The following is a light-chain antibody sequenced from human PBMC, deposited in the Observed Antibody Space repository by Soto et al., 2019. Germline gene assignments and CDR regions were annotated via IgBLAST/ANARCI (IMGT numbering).Light chain of an antibody. J-gene: IGKJ1*01. V-gene: IGKV1-5*01. CDR1: QSISTW. Sequence: DLQMTQSPSTLSAAVGDRVTITCRASQSISTWLAWYQQKPGKAPYLLISDVSSLERGVPSRFSGSGSGTEFTLTISSMQPDDFATFYCQQYNGYSRTFGQGTKVDIK. CDR2: DVS. CDR3: QQYNGYSRT.